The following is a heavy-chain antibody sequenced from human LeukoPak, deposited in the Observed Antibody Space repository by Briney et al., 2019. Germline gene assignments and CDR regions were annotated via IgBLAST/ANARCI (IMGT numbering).Heavy chain of an antibody. CDR3: ARPCSGGTCFSDS. J-gene: IGHJ4*02. CDR1: GYSFTTYW. D-gene: IGHD2-15*01. Sequence: ESLKISCKGSGYSFTTYWIGWVRQMPGKGLEWMGIFYPADSDIRYSPSFQGQVTISADKSINTAYLQWGSLKASDTAMYYCARPCSGGTCFSDSWGQGTLVTVSS. CDR2: FYPADSDI. V-gene: IGHV5-51*01.